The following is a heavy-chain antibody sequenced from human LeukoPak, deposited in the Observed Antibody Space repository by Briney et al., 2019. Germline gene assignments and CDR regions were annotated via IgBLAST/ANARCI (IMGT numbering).Heavy chain of an antibody. D-gene: IGHD3-10*01. Sequence: SETLSLTCNVSGGSIGSGGYWSWIRQHPGKGLEWIGYIDFSGTTYNNPSLRSRITLTVDTSENQFSLKLSSVTAADTAVYYCARVNPFGSGSRYHYYGMDVWGQGTTVTVPS. CDR3: ARVNPFGSGSRYHYYGMDV. V-gene: IGHV4-31*03. CDR1: GGSIGSGGY. J-gene: IGHJ6*02. CDR2: IDFSGTT.